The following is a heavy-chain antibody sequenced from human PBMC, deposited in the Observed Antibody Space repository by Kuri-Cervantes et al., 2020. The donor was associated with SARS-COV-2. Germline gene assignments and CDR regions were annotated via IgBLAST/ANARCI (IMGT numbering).Heavy chain of an antibody. CDR3: ARGQRGYEY. J-gene: IGHJ4*02. V-gene: IGHV1-18*04. D-gene: IGHD3-3*01. CDR1: GYTFTSYD. Sequence: ASVKVSCKASGYTFTSYDMHWVRQAPGQGLEWMGWISANNGNTNYAQKFEGRVTMTTDTSTSIAYMDLRSLTSDDTAIYYCARGQRGYEYWGQGTLVTVSS. CDR2: ISANNGNT.